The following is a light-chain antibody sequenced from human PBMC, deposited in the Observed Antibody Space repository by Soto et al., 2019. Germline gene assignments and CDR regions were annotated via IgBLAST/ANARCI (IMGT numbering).Light chain of an antibody. Sequence: EIVLTQSPATLSLSPGERATLSCRASQSVSSYLAWYQQRPGQAPRLLICGAFIRATGIPARFSGSGSGTDLTLTITGLEPEDFAVYYCQQRSNWAWTFGQGTKVDIK. CDR1: QSVSSY. CDR3: QQRSNWAWT. V-gene: IGKV3-11*01. CDR2: GAF. J-gene: IGKJ1*01.